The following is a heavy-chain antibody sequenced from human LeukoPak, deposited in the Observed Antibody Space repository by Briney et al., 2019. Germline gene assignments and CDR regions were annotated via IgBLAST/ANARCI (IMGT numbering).Heavy chain of an antibody. CDR2: IYYSGST. CDR1: GGSISSGGYY. J-gene: IGHJ4*02. D-gene: IGHD3-22*01. V-gene: IGHV4-31*03. Sequence: SETLSLTCTVSGGSISSGGYYWSWIRQHPGKGLEWIGYIYYSGSTYYNLSLKSRVTISVDTSKNQFSLKLSSVTAADTAVYYCARGTYYYDSNELNGLDYWGQGTLVTVSS. CDR3: ARGTYYYDSNELNGLDY.